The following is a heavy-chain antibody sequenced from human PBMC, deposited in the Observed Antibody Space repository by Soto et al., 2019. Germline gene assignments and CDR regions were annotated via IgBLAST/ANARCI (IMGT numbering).Heavy chain of an antibody. CDR3: ARSSYYDNGGYYFYYFDY. CDR2: IYPGDSDI. J-gene: IGHJ4*02. D-gene: IGHD3-22*01. V-gene: IGHV5-51*01. CDR1: GYSFTSYW. Sequence: GASLKISCTGSGYSFTSYWIGWVRQMPGKGLEWMGCIYPGDSDIRYSPSFQGQVTISADKSLSTAYLQWSSLGASDTAMYYCARSSYYDNGGYYFYYFDYWGQGTQVTV.